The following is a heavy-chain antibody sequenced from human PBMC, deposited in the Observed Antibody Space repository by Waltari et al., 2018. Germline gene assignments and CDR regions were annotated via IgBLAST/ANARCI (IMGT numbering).Heavy chain of an antibody. CDR2: ISDNALST. CDR1: GFTFGTYA. D-gene: IGHD6-13*01. J-gene: IGHJ5*02. CDR3: AKRAYSSSWFWFDP. Sequence: EVQLLESGGGLVQPGGSLRLSCAASGFTFGTYAMSWVRQAPGKGLEWVSSISDNALSTYYADSVKGRFTISRDNSKNALYLQMNSLRAEDTAVYYCAKRAYSSSWFWFDPWGQGTLVTVSS. V-gene: IGHV3-23*01.